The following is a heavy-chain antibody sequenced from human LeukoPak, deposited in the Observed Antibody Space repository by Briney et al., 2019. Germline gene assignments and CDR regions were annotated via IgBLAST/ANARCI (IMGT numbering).Heavy chain of an antibody. CDR1: GGSISSGGYS. Sequence: PSETLSLTCAVSGGSISSGGYSWSWIRQPPGKGLEWIGYIYHSGSTYYNPSLKSRVTVSVDRSKNQFSLKLSSVTAADTAVYYCARSALEVPGYSSGSPTNWFDPWGQGTLVTVSS. CDR2: IYHSGST. V-gene: IGHV4-30-2*01. D-gene: IGHD6-19*01. CDR3: ARSALEVPGYSSGSPTNWFDP. J-gene: IGHJ5*02.